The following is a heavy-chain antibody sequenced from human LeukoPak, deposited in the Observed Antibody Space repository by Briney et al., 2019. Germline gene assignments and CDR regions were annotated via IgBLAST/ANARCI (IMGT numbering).Heavy chain of an antibody. J-gene: IGHJ4*02. Sequence: ASVKVSCKASGYSFTNYAMNWVRQAPGQGLEWMGWINTSTGNPTYAQGFTGRFVFSLDTSVSTAYPQISSLKAEDTAVYYCARNNADGEGRFSYWGQGTLVTVSS. CDR2: INTSTGNP. V-gene: IGHV7-4-1*02. CDR1: GYSFTNYA. D-gene: IGHD3-10*01. CDR3: ARNNADGEGRFSY.